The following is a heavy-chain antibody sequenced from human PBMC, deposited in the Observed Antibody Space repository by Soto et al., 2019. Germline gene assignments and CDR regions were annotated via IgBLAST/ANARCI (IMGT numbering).Heavy chain of an antibody. CDR1: RAFINSGGFY. Sequence: QVQLQESGPGLVKPTQTLSLTCSVSRAFINSGGFYYSWIRQPPGKGLEWLGYIYHSGSTLYNPSLRGRLTLSADTSRNQPSLYLTSVTAADTAVYYCVRGGIAGYWFEPWGQGILVTVSS. CDR2: IYHSGST. D-gene: IGHD2-15*01. J-gene: IGHJ5*02. V-gene: IGHV4-31*03. CDR3: VRGGIAGYWFEP.